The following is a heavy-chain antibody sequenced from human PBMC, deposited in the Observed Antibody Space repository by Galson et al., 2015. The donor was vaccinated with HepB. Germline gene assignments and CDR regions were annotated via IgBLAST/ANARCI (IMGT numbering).Heavy chain of an antibody. CDR1: GLTVSSEY. CDR3: ARWGEYSSSYDAFDI. D-gene: IGHD6-6*01. J-gene: IGHJ3*02. CDR2: IYSDGRT. Sequence: SLRLSCAASGLTVSSEYMSWVRQAPGKGLQWVSAIYSDGRTYYGNSVKGRFTISRDNSKNMVYLQMNSLRAEDTAMYYCARWGEYSSSYDAFDIWGQGTMVTVSS. V-gene: IGHV3-53*01.